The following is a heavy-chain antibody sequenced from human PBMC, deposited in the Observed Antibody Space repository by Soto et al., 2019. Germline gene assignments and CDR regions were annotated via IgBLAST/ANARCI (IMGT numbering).Heavy chain of an antibody. V-gene: IGHV1-2*04. Sequence: ASVKVSCKASGYTFTGYYMHWVRQAPGQGLEWMGWINPKSGGTKYAEKFQGWVTMTRDTSISTAYMELSRLRSDDTAVYYCARDVLGSYYYDSSDYYASYYYYNGMDVWGQGTTVTVSS. D-gene: IGHD3-22*01. CDR1: GYTFTGYY. CDR2: INPKSGGT. J-gene: IGHJ6*02. CDR3: ARDVLGSYYYDSSDYYASYYYYNGMDV.